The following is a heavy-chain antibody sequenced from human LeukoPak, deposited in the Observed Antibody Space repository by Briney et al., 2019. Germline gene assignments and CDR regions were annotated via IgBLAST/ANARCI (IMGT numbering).Heavy chain of an antibody. J-gene: IGHJ4*02. CDR3: AKCGNSGCHLIDY. CDR2: ISGRTGGT. Sequence: GGSLRLSCAASGFTFNTNAMSWVRQAPGKGLEWVSAISGRTGGTYYANSVKGRFTISRDNSKSTLYLQMDSLRAEDTAVYYCAKCGNSGCHLIDYWGQGTLVTVSS. V-gene: IGHV3-23*01. D-gene: IGHD5-12*01. CDR1: GFTFNTNA.